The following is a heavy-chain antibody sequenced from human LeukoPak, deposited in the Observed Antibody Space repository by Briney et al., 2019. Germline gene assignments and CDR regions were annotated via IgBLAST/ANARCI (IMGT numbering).Heavy chain of an antibody. V-gene: IGHV5-51*01. J-gene: IGHJ4*02. CDR1: GYSFTSYW. CDR2: IYPGDSDT. D-gene: IGHD4-17*01. Sequence: PGGSLRLSCKGSGYSFTSYWFGWVRQMPGKGLEWMGIIYPGDSDTRYSPSFQGQVTISADKSISTAYLQWSSLKASDTAMYYCARTTTVTCFDYWGQGTLVTVST. CDR3: ARTTTVTCFDY.